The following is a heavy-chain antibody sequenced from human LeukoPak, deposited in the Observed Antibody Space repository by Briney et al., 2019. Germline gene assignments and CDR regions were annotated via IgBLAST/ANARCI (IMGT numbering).Heavy chain of an antibody. Sequence: ASVKVSCKASGYTFTGYYMHWVRQAPGQGLEWMGWINPNSGGTNYAQKFQGRVTMTRDTSISTAYMELSRLRSDDTAVYYCARVPSPIRGVAFDIWGQGTMVTVSS. CDR1: GYTFTGYY. D-gene: IGHD3-10*01. V-gene: IGHV1-2*02. CDR2: INPNSGGT. J-gene: IGHJ3*02. CDR3: ARVPSPIRGVAFDI.